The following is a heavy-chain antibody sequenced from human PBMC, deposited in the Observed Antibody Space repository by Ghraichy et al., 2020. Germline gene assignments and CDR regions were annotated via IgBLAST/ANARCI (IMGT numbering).Heavy chain of an antibody. CDR3: TRGGLEPVDY. Sequence: GGSLRLSCAASGFTFSRYWVHWVRQAPGKGLVWVSRIDQDGSSTSYADSVKGRFTISRDNAKNTLYLQMNSLRAEDTAVYYCTRGGLEPVDYWGQGTLVTVSS. CDR1: GFTFSRYW. V-gene: IGHV3-74*01. CDR2: IDQDGSST. D-gene: IGHD1-1*01. J-gene: IGHJ4*02.